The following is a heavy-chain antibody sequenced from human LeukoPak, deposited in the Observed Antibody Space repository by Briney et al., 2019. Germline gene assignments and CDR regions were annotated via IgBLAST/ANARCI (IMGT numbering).Heavy chain of an antibody. D-gene: IGHD6-13*01. V-gene: IGHV3-48*01. J-gene: IGHJ3*01. CDR3: ARLGYSL. CDR1: GGSITISSYY. Sequence: ETLSLTCTVSGGSITISSYYWGWIRQPPGKGLEWVSYISSSSSTIYYADSVKGRFTISRDNAKNSLYLQMNSLRAEDTAVYYCARLGYSLWGQGTMVTVSS. CDR2: ISSSSSTI.